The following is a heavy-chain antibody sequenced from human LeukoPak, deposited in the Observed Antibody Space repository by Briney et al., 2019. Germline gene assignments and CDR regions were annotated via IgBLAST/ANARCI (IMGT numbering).Heavy chain of an antibody. J-gene: IGHJ4*02. CDR1: GFTFSTYW. CDR2: IKQDGSEK. V-gene: IGHV3-7*01. D-gene: IGHD6-19*01. CDR3: ASGGGWVFFN. Sequence: GGSLRLSCAASGFTFSTYWMSWVRQAPGKGLEWVANIKQDGSEKCYVDSVKGRFTISRDNARNSQFLHMNSLRAEDTAVYYCASGGGWVFFNWGRGTLVTVSS.